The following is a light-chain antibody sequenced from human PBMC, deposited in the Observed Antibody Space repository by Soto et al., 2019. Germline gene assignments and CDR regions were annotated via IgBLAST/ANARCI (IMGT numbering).Light chain of an antibody. CDR3: QEYGSSPFT. Sequence: EIALTQSPGTLSLSPGESATLSCRASQSVSSSYLAWYQQKPGQAPRLLIYGASSRATGIPDRFSGSGSGTDFTVTISRLEPEGFAGYYCQEYGSSPFTFGKGTKLELK. CDR2: GAS. CDR1: QSVSSSY. V-gene: IGKV3-20*01. J-gene: IGKJ2*01.